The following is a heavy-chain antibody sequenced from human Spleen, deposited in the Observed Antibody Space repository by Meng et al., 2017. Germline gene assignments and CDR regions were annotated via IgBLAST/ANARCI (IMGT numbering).Heavy chain of an antibody. V-gene: IGHV5-51*01. J-gene: IGHJ4*02. CDR1: GYSFTSYW. CDR2: IYPGDSDT. D-gene: IGHD5-18*01. Sequence: KVSCKGSGYSFTSYWIGWVRQMPGKGLEWMGIIYPGDSDTRYSPSFQGQVTISVDPSISTAYLQWSSLKASDTAIYYCARPINTAMGPFDYWGQGTLVTVSS. CDR3: ARPINTAMGPFDY.